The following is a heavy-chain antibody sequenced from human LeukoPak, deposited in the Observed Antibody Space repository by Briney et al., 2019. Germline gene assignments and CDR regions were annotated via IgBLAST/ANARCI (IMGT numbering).Heavy chain of an antibody. Sequence: SETLSLTCTVSGASISSSSYYWGWIRQPPGKGLEWIGSIYYSGSTYYNPSLKSRVTISVDTSKNQFSLKLSSVTAADTAVYYCASLWFGDDYWGQGTLVTVSS. J-gene: IGHJ4*02. D-gene: IGHD3-10*01. V-gene: IGHV4-39*01. CDR3: ASLWFGDDY. CDR1: GASISSSSYY. CDR2: IYYSGST.